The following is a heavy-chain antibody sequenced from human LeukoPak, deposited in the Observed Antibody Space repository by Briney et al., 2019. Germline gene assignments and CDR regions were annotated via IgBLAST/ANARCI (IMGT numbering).Heavy chain of an antibody. Sequence: AGGSLRLSCVASGFSFSSYSMNWVRQAPGKGLEWVAYISTRSSTIYYADSLQGRFTISRDDAKRSLYLKMNSLGDEDTAVYYCARPRSGYYLDGYDVWGQGTMVIVSS. CDR3: ARPRSGYYLDGYDV. CDR1: GFSFSSYS. V-gene: IGHV3-48*02. J-gene: IGHJ3*01. D-gene: IGHD3-3*01. CDR2: ISTRSSTI.